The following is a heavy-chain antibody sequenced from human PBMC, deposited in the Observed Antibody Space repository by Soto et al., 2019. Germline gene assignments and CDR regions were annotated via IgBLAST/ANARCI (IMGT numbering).Heavy chain of an antibody. D-gene: IGHD1-1*01. CDR2: IYYSGST. CDR1: GGSISSYY. J-gene: IGHJ4*02. V-gene: IGHV4-59*01. Sequence: PSETLSLTCTVSGGSISSYYWSWIRQPPGRGLEWIGYIYYSGSTNYNPSLKSRVTISVDTSKNQFSLQLSSVTAADTAVYYCARTWNDVDYWGQGTLVTVSS. CDR3: ARTWNDVDY.